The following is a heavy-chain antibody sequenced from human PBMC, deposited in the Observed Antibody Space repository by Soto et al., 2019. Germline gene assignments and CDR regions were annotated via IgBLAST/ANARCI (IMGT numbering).Heavy chain of an antibody. CDR2: IYWNDDK. CDR1: GFSVSTFGVG. D-gene: IGHD4-17*01. J-gene: IGHJ4*02. V-gene: IGHV2-5*01. Sequence: QITLKESGPPLVKPTQTLTLTCTFSGFSVSTFGVGVGWIRQPPGKALEWLAVIYWNDDKRYSPSLKSRVTMTKDTSKNQVVLTMTNVDPVDTATYYCAHLGYGVATDGFFDYWGQGTLVTVSS. CDR3: AHLGYGVATDGFFDY.